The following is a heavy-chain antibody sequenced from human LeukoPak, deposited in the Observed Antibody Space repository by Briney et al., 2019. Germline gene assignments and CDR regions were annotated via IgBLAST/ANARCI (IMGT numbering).Heavy chain of an antibody. CDR3: ARGYSALDY. Sequence: GGSLRLSCAASGFTFSSYSMNWVRQAPGKGLEWVSYISSNSITIHYADSVKGRFTISRDSAKNSLYLQMNSLRDEDTAVYYCARGYSALDYWGQGTLVTVSS. CDR1: GFTFSSYS. D-gene: IGHD6-13*01. J-gene: IGHJ4*02. V-gene: IGHV3-48*02. CDR2: ISSNSITI.